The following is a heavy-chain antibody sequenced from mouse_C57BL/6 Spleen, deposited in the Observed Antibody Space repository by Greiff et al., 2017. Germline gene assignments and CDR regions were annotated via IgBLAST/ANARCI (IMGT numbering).Heavy chain of an antibody. Sequence: VQLKQPGAELVKPGASVKLSCKASGYTFTSYWMQWVKQRPGQGLEWIGEIDPSDSYTNYNQKFKGKATLTVDTSSSTAYMQLSSLTSEDSAVYYCASFITTVVRDYWGQGTTLTVSS. CDR1: GYTFTSYW. D-gene: IGHD1-1*01. J-gene: IGHJ2*01. V-gene: IGHV1-50*01. CDR2: IDPSDSYT. CDR3: ASFITTVVRDY.